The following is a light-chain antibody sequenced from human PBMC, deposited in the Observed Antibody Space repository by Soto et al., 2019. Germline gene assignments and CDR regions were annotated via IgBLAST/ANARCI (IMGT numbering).Light chain of an antibody. CDR3: GAWDTGLSAGV. V-gene: IGLV2-8*01. J-gene: IGLJ3*02. CDR1: SSDVGAYNY. CDR2: EVN. Sequence: QSVLTQPPSASGSPGQSVTISCTGTSSDVGAYNYVSWYQHHPGKAPKLMVYEVNKRPSGVPDRFSGSKSGTSATLDITGLQTGDEADYYCGAWDTGLSAGVFGGGTKLTVL.